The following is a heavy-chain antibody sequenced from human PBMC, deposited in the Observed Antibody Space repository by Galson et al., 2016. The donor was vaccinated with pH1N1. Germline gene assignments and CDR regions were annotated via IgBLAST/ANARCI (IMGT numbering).Heavy chain of an antibody. V-gene: IGHV3-23*01. Sequence: SLRLSCAASGFTFGTHAMTWVRQAPGKELQWVSVISGRGGSREYADSVKGRFTISRDNSKNTLYLQMNSVRVGDTGIYYCARRVYGGQNWGAALNIWGEGTMVTVSS. CDR1: GFTFGTHA. D-gene: IGHD4-23*01. J-gene: IGHJ3*02. CDR2: ISGRGGSR. CDR3: ARRVYGGQNWGAALNI.